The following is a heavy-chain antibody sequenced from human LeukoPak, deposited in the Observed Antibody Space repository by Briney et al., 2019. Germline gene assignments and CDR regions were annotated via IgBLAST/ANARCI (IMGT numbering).Heavy chain of an antibody. CDR2: IHYSGST. J-gene: IGHJ4*02. CDR3: VSPRGFSYGYFDY. D-gene: IGHD5-18*01. Sequence: SQTLSLTCTVSGDSMSSGGYYWSWIRHHPGTDLEWFGYIHYSGSTYYNPSLESRVTISVDTSKNQFSLKVSSVSATDTAVYYCVSPRGFSYGYFDYWGQGTLVTVSS. V-gene: IGHV4-31*03. CDR1: GDSMSSGGYY.